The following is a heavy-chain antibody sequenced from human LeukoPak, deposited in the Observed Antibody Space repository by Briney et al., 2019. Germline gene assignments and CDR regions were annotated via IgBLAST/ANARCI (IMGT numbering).Heavy chain of an antibody. V-gene: IGHV3-11*04. D-gene: IGHD5-24*01. Sequence: GGSLRLSCAASGFTFSDYYMSWIRQAPGKGLEWVSYISSSGSTIYYADSVKGRFTISRDNAKNSLYLQMNSLRAEDTAVYYCARAIRTGYNHDAFDIWGHGTMVSVSS. CDR2: ISSSGSTI. CDR1: GFTFSDYY. J-gene: IGHJ3*02. CDR3: ARAIRTGYNHDAFDI.